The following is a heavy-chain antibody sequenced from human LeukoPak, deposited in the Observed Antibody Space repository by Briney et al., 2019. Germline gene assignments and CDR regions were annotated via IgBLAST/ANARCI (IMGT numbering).Heavy chain of an antibody. CDR1: GGSISSYY. CDR2: IYYSGST. Sequence: PSETLSLTCTVSGGSISSYYWNWIRQPPGKGLEWIGYIYYSGSTNYNPSLKSRVSISVDTSKNQFSLKLTSVTAADTAVYYCAREPLHYFGSAPPSRDFWGQGTLVTVSS. D-gene: IGHD3-10*01. CDR3: AREPLHYFGSAPPSRDF. J-gene: IGHJ4*02. V-gene: IGHV4-59*12.